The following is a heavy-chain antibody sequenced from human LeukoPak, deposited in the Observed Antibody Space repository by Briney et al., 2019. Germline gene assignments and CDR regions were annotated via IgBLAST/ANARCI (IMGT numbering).Heavy chain of an antibody. CDR3: AKFRGSSSNYYGMDV. CDR1: GFTFSSYA. D-gene: IGHD6-6*01. J-gene: IGHJ6*02. CDR2: ISGSGHNT. V-gene: IGHV3-23*01. Sequence: PGGSLRLSCAVSGFTFSSYAMSSVRQARGKGLEWVSAISGSGHNTYYADSVKGRFTISRDNSKDTLFLQMNSLRAEDTAVYYCAKFRGSSSNYYGMDVWGQGTTVTVSS.